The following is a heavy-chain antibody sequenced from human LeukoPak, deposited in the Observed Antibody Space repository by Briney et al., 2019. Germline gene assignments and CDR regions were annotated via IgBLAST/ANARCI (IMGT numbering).Heavy chain of an antibody. CDR3: ARPHLGELSPYAFDI. V-gene: IGHV4-34*01. J-gene: IGHJ3*02. Sequence: SETLSLTCAVYGGSFSGYYWSWIHQPPGKGLEWIGEINHSGSTNYNPSLKSRVTISVDTSKNQFSLKLSSVTAADTAVYYCARPHLGELSPYAFDIWGQGTMVTVSS. CDR2: INHSGST. D-gene: IGHD3-16*02. CDR1: GGSFSGYY.